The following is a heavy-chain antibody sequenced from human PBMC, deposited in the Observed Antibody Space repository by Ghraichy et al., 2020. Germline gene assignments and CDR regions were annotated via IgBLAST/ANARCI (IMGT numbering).Heavy chain of an antibody. CDR3: SRGPYCDGDSCFSFRFDY. CDR1: GYIFNTYS. D-gene: IGHD2-15*01. V-gene: IGHV1-18*04. Sequence: ASVKVSCKASGYIFNTYSISWVRQAPGKGLEWMGWISARTGQTNYARNLQGRVNMTTDTSTTTAYMELVSLTSDDTAVYYCSRGPYCDGDSCFSFRFDYWGQGTLVTVSS. CDR2: ISARTGQT. J-gene: IGHJ4*02.